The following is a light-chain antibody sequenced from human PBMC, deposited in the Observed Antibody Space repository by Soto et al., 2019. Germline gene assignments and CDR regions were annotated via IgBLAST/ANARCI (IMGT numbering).Light chain of an antibody. CDR1: SGHSSYA. Sequence: QHVLTQSPSASASLGASVKVTCTLSSGHSSYAIAWHQQQPEKGPRYLMKLNSDGSHSKGDGIPDRFSGSSSGAERYLTISSLQSEDEADYYCQTWGTGIWVFGGGPKLTVL. CDR3: QTWGTGIWV. CDR2: LNSDGSH. J-gene: IGLJ3*02. V-gene: IGLV4-69*01.